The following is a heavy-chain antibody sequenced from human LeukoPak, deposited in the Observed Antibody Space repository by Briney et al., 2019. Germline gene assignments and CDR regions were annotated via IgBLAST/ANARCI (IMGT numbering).Heavy chain of an antibody. CDR3: AKTAQDRGYSSDS. J-gene: IGHJ4*02. CDR2: IYYSGST. D-gene: IGHD5-18*01. V-gene: IGHV4-39*01. Sequence: PSETLSLTCTVSGGSISSSGYYWGWIRQSPGKGLEWFGFIYYSGSTYYNPSLKSRVTISVDTSKNQFSLKLNSVTAADTAVYYCAKTAQDRGYSSDSWGQGILVTVSS. CDR1: GGSISSSGYY.